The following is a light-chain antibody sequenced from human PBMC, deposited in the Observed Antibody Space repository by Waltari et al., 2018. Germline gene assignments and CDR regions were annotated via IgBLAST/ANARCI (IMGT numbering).Light chain of an antibody. CDR1: TSDAGNYDL. V-gene: IGLV2-23*02. J-gene: IGLJ1*01. CDR3: CSYAGLGTYV. CDR2: EVI. Sequence: QSALTQPASVSGTPGQSITISCTGTTSDAGNYDLVSWYPHHPGKAPKLLICEVIKRPSGVSSRFSGSKSGSTASLTISGLQPEDEADYYCCSYAGLGTYVFGSGTKVTVL.